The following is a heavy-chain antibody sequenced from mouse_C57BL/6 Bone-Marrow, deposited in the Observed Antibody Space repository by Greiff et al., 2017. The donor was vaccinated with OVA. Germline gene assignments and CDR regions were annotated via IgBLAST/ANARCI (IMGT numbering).Heavy chain of an antibody. CDR2: IYPRSGNT. V-gene: IGHV1-81*01. J-gene: IGHJ3*01. CDR3: AREPYYSNSWFAY. D-gene: IGHD2-5*01. CDR1: GYTFTSYG. Sequence: VKLMESGAELARPGASVKLSCKASGYTFTSYGISWVKQRTGQGLEWIGEIYPRSGNTYYNEKFKGKATLTADKSSSTAYMELRSLTSEDSAVYFCAREPYYSNSWFAYWGQGTLVTVSA.